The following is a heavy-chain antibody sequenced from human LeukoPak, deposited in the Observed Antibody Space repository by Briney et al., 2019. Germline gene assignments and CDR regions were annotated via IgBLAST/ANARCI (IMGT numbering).Heavy chain of an antibody. Sequence: GGSLRLSCAASGFTFSSYEMNWVRQAPGKGLKWVSYISSSGSTIYYADSVKGRFTISRDNAKNSLYLQMNSLRAEDTAVYYCARLGDGYNRAYFDYWGQGTLVTVSS. V-gene: IGHV3-48*03. J-gene: IGHJ4*02. CDR2: ISSSGSTI. D-gene: IGHD5-24*01. CDR3: ARLGDGYNRAYFDY. CDR1: GFTFSSYE.